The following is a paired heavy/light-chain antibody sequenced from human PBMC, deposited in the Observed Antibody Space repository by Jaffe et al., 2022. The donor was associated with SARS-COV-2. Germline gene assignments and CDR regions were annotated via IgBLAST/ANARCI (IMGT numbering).Heavy chain of an antibody. V-gene: IGHV3-53*04. CDR1: GFTVSSNY. CDR2: IYSGGST. CDR3: ASTRGGYSYDEYYYYYGMDV. J-gene: IGHJ6*02. Sequence: EVQLVESGGGLVQPGGSLRLSCAASGFTVSSNYMSWVRQAPGKGLEWVSVIYSGGSTYYADSVKGRFTISRHNSKNTLYLQMNSLRAEDTAVYYCASTRGGYSYDEYYYYYGMDVWGQGTTVTVSS. D-gene: IGHD5-18*01.
Light chain of an antibody. Sequence: QSALTQPASVSGSPGQSITISCTGTSSDVGGYNYVSWYQQHPGKAPKLMIYEVSNRPSGVPDRFSGSKSGNTASLTISGLQAEDEADYYCSSYTSSSTWVFGGGTKLTVL. V-gene: IGLV2-14*01. CDR2: EVS. J-gene: IGLJ3*02. CDR1: SSDVGGYNY. CDR3: SSYTSSSTWV.